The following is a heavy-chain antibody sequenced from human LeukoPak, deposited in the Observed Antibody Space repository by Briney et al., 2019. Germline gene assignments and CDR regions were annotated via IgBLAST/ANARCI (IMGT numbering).Heavy chain of an antibody. J-gene: IGHJ5*02. Sequence: PGGSLRLSCAASGFTLDDYAMHWVRHAPGKGVEWVSGISWNSGSIGYADSVKGRFTIPRDNAKNSLYLQMNSLRAEDTALYYCAKDIYPNLKQTENWFDPWGQGTLVTVSS. CDR2: ISWNSGSI. V-gene: IGHV3-9*01. CDR3: AKDIYPNLKQTENWFDP. CDR1: GFTLDDYA. D-gene: IGHD2-2*02.